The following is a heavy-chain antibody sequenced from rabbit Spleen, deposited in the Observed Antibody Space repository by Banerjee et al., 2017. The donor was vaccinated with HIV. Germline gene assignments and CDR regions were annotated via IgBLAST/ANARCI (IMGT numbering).Heavy chain of an antibody. CDR1: GFSFSSTYY. CDR2: IYTSSGTT. CDR3: ARDLVGVIGWNFYL. D-gene: IGHD1-1*01. Sequence: QEQLEESGGDLVKPEGSLTLTCTASGFSFSSTYYMCWVRQAPGKGLEWIACIYTSSGTTYYASWAKGRFTISKTSSTTVTLQMTSLTVADTATYFCARDLVGVIGWNFYLWGPGTLVTVS. V-gene: IGHV1S45*01. J-gene: IGHJ4*01.